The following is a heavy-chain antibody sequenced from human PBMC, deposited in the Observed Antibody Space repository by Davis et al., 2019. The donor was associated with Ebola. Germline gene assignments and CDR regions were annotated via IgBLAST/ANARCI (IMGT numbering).Heavy chain of an antibody. J-gene: IGHJ4*02. D-gene: IGHD3-22*01. Sequence: LRLSCAVSGGFVSSGGYSWIWIRQPPGKGLEWIGYYYYTGNTYYNPSLQSRVTISIDTSKNQFSLKLSSVTAADTAVYYCARVVSYDRSGYQRYYFDYWGQGTLVTVSS. CDR2: YYYTGNT. CDR3: ARVVSYDRSGYQRYYFDY. V-gene: IGHV4-30-4*07. CDR1: GGFVSSGGYS.